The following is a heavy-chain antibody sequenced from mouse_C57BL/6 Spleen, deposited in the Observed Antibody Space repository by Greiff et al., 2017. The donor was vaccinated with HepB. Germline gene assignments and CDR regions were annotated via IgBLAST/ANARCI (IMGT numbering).Heavy chain of an antibody. CDR2: IDPETGGT. CDR1: GYTFTDYE. CDR3: TRRGLTTVVAHFDY. D-gene: IGHD1-1*01. Sequence: QVQLKESGAELVRPGASVTLSCKASGYTFTDYEMHWVKQTPVHGLEWIGAIDPETGGTAYNQKFKGKAILTADKSSSTAYMELRSLTSEDSAVYYCTRRGLTTVVAHFDYWGQGTTLTVSS. V-gene: IGHV1-15*01. J-gene: IGHJ2*01.